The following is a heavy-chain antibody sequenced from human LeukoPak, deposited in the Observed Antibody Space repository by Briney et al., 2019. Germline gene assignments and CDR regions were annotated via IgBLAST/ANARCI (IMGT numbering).Heavy chain of an antibody. V-gene: IGHV3-20*04. D-gene: IGHD2-15*01. Sequence: GGSLRLSCAASGFTFSSYDMSWVRQAPGKGLEWVSGISDSGGSTGYADSVKGRFTISRDNAKNSLYLQMNSLRAEDTALYYCARAPGYCSGGSCYSTRAPNWFDPWGQGTLVTVSS. J-gene: IGHJ5*02. CDR2: ISDSGGST. CDR3: ARAPGYCSGGSCYSTRAPNWFDP. CDR1: GFTFSSYD.